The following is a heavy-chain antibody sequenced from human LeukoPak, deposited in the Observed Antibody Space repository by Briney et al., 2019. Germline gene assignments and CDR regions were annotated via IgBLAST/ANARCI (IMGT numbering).Heavy chain of an antibody. CDR3: ARVSGTIQIWPQPFGDGMAV. J-gene: IGHJ6*02. D-gene: IGHD5-18*01. V-gene: IGHV3-23*01. CDR2: ISGSGHKS. Sequence: EGSLRLSCVASRFTFTSYVMAWVRQAPGKGLECVSAISGSGHKSYYADSVEGRFTVSRDNSRNTLFMQMNSLRAEDTAVYYCARVSGTIQIWPQPFGDGMAVWGQGTTVTVSS. CDR1: RFTFTSYV.